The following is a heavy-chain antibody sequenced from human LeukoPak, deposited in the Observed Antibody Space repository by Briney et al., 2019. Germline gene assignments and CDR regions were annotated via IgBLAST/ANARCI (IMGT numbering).Heavy chain of an antibody. CDR2: ISASSGNT. CDR1: GYNFNGFA. Sequence: APVKVSCKASGYNFNGFAVSWVRQAPGQGLEWMGWISASSGNTKLAQRLQGRVTMTTDTSTSTAYMELRSLRSDDTAVYYCARGFGVVAATISYLYYYMDVWGKGTTVTVSS. J-gene: IGHJ6*03. V-gene: IGHV1-18*01. CDR3: ARGFGVVAATISYLYYYMDV. D-gene: IGHD2-15*01.